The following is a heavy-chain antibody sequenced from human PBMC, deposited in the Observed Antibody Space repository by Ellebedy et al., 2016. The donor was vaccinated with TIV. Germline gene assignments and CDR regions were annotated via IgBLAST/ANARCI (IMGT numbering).Heavy chain of an antibody. CDR3: AREFDIGQPSAFNY. Sequence: PGGSLRLSCAASGFRFYNYAMTWVPHAPGKRLELVSSISSSDRHIYYADAVRARFAISRDNAGRSLWLQITSLRAEDTALYYCAREFDIGQPSAFNYWGQGILVTVSS. CDR2: ISSSDRHI. D-gene: IGHD2-15*01. V-gene: IGHV3-21*01. CDR1: GFRFYNYA. J-gene: IGHJ4*02.